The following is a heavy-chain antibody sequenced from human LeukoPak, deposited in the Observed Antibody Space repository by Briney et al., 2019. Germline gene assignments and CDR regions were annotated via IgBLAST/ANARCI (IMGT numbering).Heavy chain of an antibody. V-gene: IGHV3-48*01. CDR3: ERDFSSYYDSRTSYGDAWFDY. CDR2: ISYNSGT. J-gene: IGHJ4*02. D-gene: IGHD3-22*01. Sequence: VGSLRLSCAASGFTFSSYSMNWVRQAPGKGLEWLSYISYNSGTYYADSVKGRFTISRDNSMNTLYLQMHSLRAEDTAVFYCERDFSSYYDSRTSYGDAWFDYWGQGSLVTVSS. CDR1: GFTFSSYS.